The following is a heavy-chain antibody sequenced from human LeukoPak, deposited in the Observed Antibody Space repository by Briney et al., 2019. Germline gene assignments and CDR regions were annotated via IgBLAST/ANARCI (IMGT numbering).Heavy chain of an antibody. V-gene: IGHV3-21*01. CDR1: GFTFSSYS. Sequence: PGGSLRLSCAASGFTFSSYSMNWVRQAPGKGREWVSSISSSSSYIYYADSVKGRFTISRDNAKNSLYLQMNSLRAEDTAVYYCVRDLGGAFDIWGQGTMVTVSS. D-gene: IGHD1-26*01. CDR2: ISSSSSYI. J-gene: IGHJ3*02. CDR3: VRDLGGAFDI.